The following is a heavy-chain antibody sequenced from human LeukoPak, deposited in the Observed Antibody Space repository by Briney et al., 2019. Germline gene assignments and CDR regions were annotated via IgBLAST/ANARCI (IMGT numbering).Heavy chain of an antibody. CDR1: GGSISSYY. D-gene: IGHD3-3*01. CDR2: IYYSGST. Sequence: PSETLSLTCTVSGGSISSYYWSWIRQPPGKGLEWIGYIYYSGSTNYNPSLKGRVTIPVDTSKNQFSLKLSSVTAADTAVYYCAREARTYYDFWSGYYLGGMDVWGQGTTVTVSS. V-gene: IGHV4-59*01. J-gene: IGHJ6*02. CDR3: AREARTYYDFWSGYYLGGMDV.